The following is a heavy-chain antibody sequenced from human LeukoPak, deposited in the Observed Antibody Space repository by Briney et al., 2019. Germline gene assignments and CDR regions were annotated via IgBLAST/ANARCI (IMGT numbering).Heavy chain of an antibody. V-gene: IGHV4-59*01. CDR2: IYFSGST. CDR3: ARSYDTNFDY. J-gene: IGHJ4*02. CDR1: GGSIRSYY. Sequence: SETLSLTCSVSGGSIRSYYWSWIRQPPGKGLEWIGYIYFSGSTSYNPSLKSRVTISVDRSKNQFSLKLSSVAAADTAVYYCARSYDTNFDYWGQGTLVTVSS. D-gene: IGHD3-3*01.